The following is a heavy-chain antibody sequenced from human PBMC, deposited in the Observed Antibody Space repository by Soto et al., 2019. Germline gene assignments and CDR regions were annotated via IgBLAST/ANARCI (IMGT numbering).Heavy chain of an antibody. CDR1: GYSFTSYW. V-gene: IGHV5-10-1*01. Sequence: GESLKICCRGSGYSFTSYWSSWVRQMPGKGLERMGRIDPSDSYTNYSPSFQGHVTISADKSISTAYLQWSSLKASDTAMYYCARRGGYCSSTSCYGDYYYYGMDVWGQGTTVTVSS. CDR3: ARRGGYCSSTSCYGDYYYYGMDV. J-gene: IGHJ6*02. CDR2: IDPSDSYT. D-gene: IGHD2-2*01.